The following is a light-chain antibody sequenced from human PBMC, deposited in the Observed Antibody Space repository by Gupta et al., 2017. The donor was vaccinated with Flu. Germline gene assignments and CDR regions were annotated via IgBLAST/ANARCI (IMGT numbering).Light chain of an antibody. J-gene: IGKJ2*01. CDR3: QHFGSSPYT. CDR2: GAS. V-gene: IGKV3-20*01. CDR1: QSVSSNY. Sequence: GRTALTCRASQSVSSNYFAWYQQKPGQAPRLLIYGASNRATGIPDRFSGSGSGTDFTLTIRRLEPEDSAVYYCQHFGSSPYTFGQGTKLEIK.